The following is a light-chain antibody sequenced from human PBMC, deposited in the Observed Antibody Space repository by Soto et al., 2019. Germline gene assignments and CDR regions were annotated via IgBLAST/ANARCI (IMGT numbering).Light chain of an antibody. CDR1: QNIRSS. CDR3: QQFGSSVT. Sequence: EIVLTQSPGTLSLSPGERVTLSCRASQNIRSSLAWYQQRPGQAPRLLIYDASTRATGIPPRFSGSGSGTDFTLTISRLEPEDFAVYYCQQFGSSVTFGQGTRLEIK. CDR2: DAS. J-gene: IGKJ5*01. V-gene: IGKV3-20*01.